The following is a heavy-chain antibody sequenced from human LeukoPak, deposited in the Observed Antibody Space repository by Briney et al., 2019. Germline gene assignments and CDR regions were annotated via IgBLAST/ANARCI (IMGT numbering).Heavy chain of an antibody. J-gene: IGHJ4*02. CDR1: GFTFSSYS. V-gene: IGHV3-48*02. CDR2: ISSGTDTI. Sequence: QPGGSLRLSCAASGFTFSSYSMNWVRQAPGKGLEWVSYISSGTDTIYYAASVKGRFTISRDNAKNSLYLQMNSLRDEDTAVYYCARDEGYSGYVHDYWGQGTLVTVSS. D-gene: IGHD5-12*01. CDR3: ARDEGYSGYVHDY.